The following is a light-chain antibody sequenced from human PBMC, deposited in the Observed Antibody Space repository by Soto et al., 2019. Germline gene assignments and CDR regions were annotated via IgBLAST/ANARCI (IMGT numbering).Light chain of an antibody. V-gene: IGKV3-20*01. CDR3: QQYGSSGT. CDR1: PSVSSSY. J-gene: IGKJ1*01. CDR2: DAS. Sequence: IVLTQSPGTLSLSPGERATLSCRASPSVSSSYLAWYQQKPGQAPRLLIYDASNRATGIPDRFSGSGSGTDFTLTISRLEPEDFAVYYCQQYGSSGTFGQGTKVDIK.